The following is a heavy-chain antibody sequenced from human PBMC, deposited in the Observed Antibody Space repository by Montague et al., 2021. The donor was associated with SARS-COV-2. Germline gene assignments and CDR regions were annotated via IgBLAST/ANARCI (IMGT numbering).Heavy chain of an antibody. V-gene: IGHV4-39*01. CDR2: IYYSGST. D-gene: IGHD3-10*01. CDR3: ARPLNLYYYGSGSYSSWFDP. Sequence: SETLSLTCTVSGGSISSSSYYWGWIRQPPGKGLEWIGSIYYSGSTYCNPSLKSRVTISVDTSKNQFSLKLSSVTAADTAVYYCARPLNLYYYGSGSYSSWFDPWGQGTLVTVSS. CDR1: GGSISSSSYY. J-gene: IGHJ5*02.